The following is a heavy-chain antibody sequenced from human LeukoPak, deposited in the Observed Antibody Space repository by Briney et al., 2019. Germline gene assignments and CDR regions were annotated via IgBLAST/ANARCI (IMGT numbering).Heavy chain of an antibody. D-gene: IGHD1-1*01. CDR2: IIPIFGTA. CDR1: GGTFSSYA. J-gene: IGHJ4*02. V-gene: IGHV1-69*13. CDR3: ARWVRGYDYGDY. Sequence: SVKVSCRASGGTFSSYAISWVRQAPGQGLEWMGGIIPIFGTANYAQKFQGRVTITADESTSTAYMELSSLRSEDTAVYYCARWVRGYDYGDYWGQGTLVTVSS.